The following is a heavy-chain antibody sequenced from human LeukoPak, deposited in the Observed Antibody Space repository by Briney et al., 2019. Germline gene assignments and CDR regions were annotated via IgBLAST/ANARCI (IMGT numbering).Heavy chain of an antibody. J-gene: IGHJ6*02. V-gene: IGHV4-59*11. Sequence: SETLSLTCTVSGGSLSSHYWSWIRQPPGKGLEWIGYIYYSGTTNYNPSLKSRVTMSVDTSKNQFSLKLSSVTAADTAVYYCARDQPRNRYSSGWDGPRIHYYYGMDVWGQGTTVTVSS. CDR1: GGSLSSHY. D-gene: IGHD6-19*01. CDR2: IYYSGTT. CDR3: ARDQPRNRYSSGWDGPRIHYYYGMDV.